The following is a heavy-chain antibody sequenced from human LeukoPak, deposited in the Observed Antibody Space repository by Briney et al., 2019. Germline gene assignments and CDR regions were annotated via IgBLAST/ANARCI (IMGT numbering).Heavy chain of an antibody. D-gene: IGHD3-22*01. CDR2: ISAYNGNT. CDR1: GYNFINYG. V-gene: IGHV1-18*01. Sequence: GASVKVSCKASGYNFINYGISWVRQAPGQGLEWMGWISAYNGNTDYAQKFQGRVSMTTDTSTSTAYMELRSLRSDDTAVYYCARDLRITMIVVVSYYGMDVWGQGTTVTVSS. J-gene: IGHJ6*02. CDR3: ARDLRITMIVVVSYYGMDV.